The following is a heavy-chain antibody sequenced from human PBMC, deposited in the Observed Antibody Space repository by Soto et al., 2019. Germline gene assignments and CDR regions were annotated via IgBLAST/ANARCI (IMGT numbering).Heavy chain of an antibody. J-gene: IGHJ4*02. CDR1: GLFFSAYA. CDR2: ISGGGNHA. CDR3: GNWVEGSNLYLDY. V-gene: IGHV3-23*01. Sequence: EVQLLESGGGLVQPGGSLTLSCAASGLFFSAYAMAWARRAPGKGLEWVSAISGGGNHAYYADSVKGRFTISRDNSKNMVYLEMNSLRADDTAVYYCGNWVEGSNLYLDYWGRGTLVTVSS. D-gene: IGHD6-13*01.